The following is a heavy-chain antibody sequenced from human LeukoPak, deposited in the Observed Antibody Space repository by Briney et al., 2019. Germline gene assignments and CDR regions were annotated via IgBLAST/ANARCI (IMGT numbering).Heavy chain of an antibody. V-gene: IGHV1-18*01. J-gene: IGHJ4*02. CDR2: ISAYNGNT. D-gene: IGHD2-2*02. Sequence: GASVKVSCKASRYTFTSYGISWVRQAPGQGLEWMGWISAYNGNTNYAQKLQGRVTMTTDTSTSTAYMELRSLRSDDTAVYYCARAEIVVVPAAIRTFDYWGQGTLVTVSS. CDR1: RYTFTSYG. CDR3: ARAEIVVVPAAIRTFDY.